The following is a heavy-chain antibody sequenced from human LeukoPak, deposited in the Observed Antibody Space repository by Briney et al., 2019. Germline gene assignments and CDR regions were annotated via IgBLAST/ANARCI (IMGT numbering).Heavy chain of an antibody. D-gene: IGHD6-19*01. CDR1: GFTFSNYA. V-gene: IGHV3-23*01. J-gene: IGHJ4*02. Sequence: GGSLRLSCAASGFTFSNYAMSWVRQAPGKGLEWFSAISGGSGSSTYYADAVKGRFTISRDNPKTTLYLEMNSLRAEDTAVYYCAKGSSSGWPYFFDYWGQGTLVTVSS. CDR3: AKGSSSGWPYFFDY. CDR2: ISGGSGSST.